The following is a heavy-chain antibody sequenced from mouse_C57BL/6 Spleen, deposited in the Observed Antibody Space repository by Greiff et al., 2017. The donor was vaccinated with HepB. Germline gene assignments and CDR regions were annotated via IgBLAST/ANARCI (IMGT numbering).Heavy chain of an antibody. D-gene: IGHD2-5*01. V-gene: IGHV5-6*02. CDR1: GFTFSSYG. CDR3: ARPHSNYYFDY. CDR2: ISSGGSYT. J-gene: IGHJ2*01. Sequence: DVMLVESGGDLVKPGGSLKLSCAASGFTFSSYGMSWVRQTPDKRLEWVATISSGGSYTYYPDSVKGRFTISRDNAKNTLYLQMSSLKSEDTAMYYCARPHSNYYFDYWGQGTTLTVSS.